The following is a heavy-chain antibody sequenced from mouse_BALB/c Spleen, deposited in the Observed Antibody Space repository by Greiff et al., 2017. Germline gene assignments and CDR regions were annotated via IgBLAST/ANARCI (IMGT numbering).Heavy chain of an antibody. CDR3: ARDGYYGSFDV. D-gene: IGHD1-1*01. CDR1: GFTFTDYY. J-gene: IGHJ1*01. V-gene: IGHV7-3*02. CDR2: IRNKANGYTT. Sequence: EVKLVESGGGLVQPGGSLRLSCATSGFTFTDYYMSWVRQPPGKALEWLGFIRNKANGYTTEYSASVKGRFTISRDNSQSILYLQMNTLRAEDSATYYCARDGYYGSFDVWGAGTTVTVSS.